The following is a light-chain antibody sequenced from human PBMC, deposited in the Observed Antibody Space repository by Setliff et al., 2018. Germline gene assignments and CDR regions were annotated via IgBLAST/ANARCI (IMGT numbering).Light chain of an antibody. CDR1: QSISSSD. CDR2: GAS. CDR3: QQYGNSPWT. V-gene: IGKV3-20*01. Sequence: EIVLTQSPGTLYLSPGERATLSCRASQSISSSDLAWYQQKPGQAPRLLIYGASSRATGIPDRFSGSGSGTDFTLTISRLEPEDFAVYYCQQYGNSPWTFGQGTK. J-gene: IGKJ1*01.